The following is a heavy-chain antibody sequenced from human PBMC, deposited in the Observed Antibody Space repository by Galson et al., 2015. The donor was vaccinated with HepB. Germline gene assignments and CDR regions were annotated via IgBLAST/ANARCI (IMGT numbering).Heavy chain of an antibody. CDR3: ARGRGHGDYYFAY. J-gene: IGHJ4*02. Sequence: SVKVSCKASGYTFTGLYIHWVRLAPGQGLEWMGWINPDSGGTMYAQNFQGRVTMTRDTSISTAYMELSRLRSDDTAVYYCARGRGHGDYYFAYWGQGTLVTVSS. CDR1: GYTFTGLY. CDR2: INPDSGGT. D-gene: IGHD1-26*01. V-gene: IGHV1-2*02.